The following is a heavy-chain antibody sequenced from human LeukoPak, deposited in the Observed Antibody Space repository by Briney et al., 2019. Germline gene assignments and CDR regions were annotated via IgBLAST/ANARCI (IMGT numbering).Heavy chain of an antibody. CDR1: GFSFSNYS. CDR2: ISSRSSYI. J-gene: IGHJ4*02. V-gene: IGHV3-21*01. CDR3: ASRYFDWSPLDY. D-gene: IGHD3-9*01. Sequence: GGSLRLSCAASGFSFSNYSMNWVRQAPGKGLEWVSSISSRSSYIYYADSVKGRFTISRDNAKNSLYLQMNSLRAEDTAVYYCASRYFDWSPLDYWGQGTLVTVSS.